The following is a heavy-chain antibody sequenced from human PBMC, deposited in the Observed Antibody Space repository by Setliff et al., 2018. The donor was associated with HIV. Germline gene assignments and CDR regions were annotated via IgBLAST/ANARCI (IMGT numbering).Heavy chain of an antibody. V-gene: IGHV1-18*01. D-gene: IGHD3-16*01. J-gene: IGHJ4*02. CDR1: GYSFTSYA. Sequence: ASVKVSCKASGYSFTSYAISWVRQAPGQGLEWVAWISPNSGYTLSAQKFRGRVTMTADTSTSTAYMDLGSLRSDDTAIYYCARARYGGFDHWGQGSLVTVSS. CDR3: ARARYGGFDH. CDR2: ISPNSGYT.